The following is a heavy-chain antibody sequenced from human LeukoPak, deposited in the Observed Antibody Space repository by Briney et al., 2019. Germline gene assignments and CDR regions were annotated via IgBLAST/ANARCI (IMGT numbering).Heavy chain of an antibody. CDR1: RGSISSYY. CDR3: ARETHPNWFDP. V-gene: IGHV4-59*01. J-gene: IGHJ5*02. CDR2: IYYSVST. Sequence: SETLSLTCPVSRGSISSYYWSWIRQPPGKGLEGIGYIYYSVSTNYHPSLKSRVTISVDTSKNQFSLKLSSVTAADTAVYYCARETHPNWFDPWGQGTLVTVSS.